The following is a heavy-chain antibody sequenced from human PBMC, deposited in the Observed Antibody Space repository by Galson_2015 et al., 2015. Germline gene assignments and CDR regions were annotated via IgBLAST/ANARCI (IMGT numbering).Heavy chain of an antibody. V-gene: IGHV3-23*01. D-gene: IGHD6-25*01. CDR1: GFTFSSYA. CDR3: AKLTWQYSSGADAFDI. J-gene: IGHJ3*02. CDR2: ISGSGGST. Sequence: SLRLSCAASGFTFSSYAMSWVRQAPGKGLEWVSAISGSGGSTYYADSVKGRFTISRDNSKNTLYLQMNSLRAEDTAVYYCAKLTWQYSSGADAFDIWGQGTMVTVSS.